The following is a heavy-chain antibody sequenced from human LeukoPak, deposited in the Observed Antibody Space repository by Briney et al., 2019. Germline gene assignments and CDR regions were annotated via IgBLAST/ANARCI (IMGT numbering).Heavy chain of an antibody. J-gene: IGHJ6*03. CDR2: IYYSGST. V-gene: IGHV4-39*07. Sequence: PSETLSLTCTVSGGSISSSSYYWGWIRQPPGKGLEWIGSIYYSGSTYYNPSLKSRVTMSVDTSKNQFSLKLSSVTAADTAVYYCARSGGTRTIFGVVITYYYYYMDVWGKGTTVTVSS. D-gene: IGHD3-3*01. CDR1: GGSISSSSYY. CDR3: ARSGGTRTIFGVVITYYYYYMDV.